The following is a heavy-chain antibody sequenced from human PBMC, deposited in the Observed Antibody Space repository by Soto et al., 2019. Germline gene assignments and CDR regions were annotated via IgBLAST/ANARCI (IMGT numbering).Heavy chain of an antibody. D-gene: IGHD4-17*01. CDR2: FYYTGST. CDR1: GGSITSGGHY. V-gene: IGHV4-31*03. J-gene: IGHJ4*02. CDR3: TVTYDSGSDY. Sequence: SETLSLTCTVSGGSITSGGHYWSWIRQHPEKGLEWIGHFYYTGSTYYNPSLESRLTISLDTSKNHFSPKLSSVTAADTAVYYCTVTYDSGSDYWGQGTLVTVSS.